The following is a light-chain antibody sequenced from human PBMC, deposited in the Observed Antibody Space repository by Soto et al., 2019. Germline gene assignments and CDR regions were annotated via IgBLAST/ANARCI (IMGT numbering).Light chain of an antibody. J-gene: IGKJ1*01. CDR3: QHYHNWPA. V-gene: IGKV3-15*01. CDR2: GAA. Sequence: EIVLTQSPATLSVSPGERATLSCRASQSVFSSLAWFQQKPGQAPRLLIYGAATRATGIPARFSGSGSGTEFSLTISSLQSEDFAVYYCQHYHNWPAFGQGTKVEIK. CDR1: QSVFSS.